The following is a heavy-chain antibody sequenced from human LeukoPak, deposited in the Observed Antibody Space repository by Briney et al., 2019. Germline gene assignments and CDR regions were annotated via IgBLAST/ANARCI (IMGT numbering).Heavy chain of an antibody. Sequence: SETLSLTCTVSGGSMNSYYWSWIRQPPGKGLEWIGYIYYSGSTSYNPSLKSRVSISVDTSKNQFSLMVTSATAADTAVYHCARGPLNSYGYSHYGMDVWGLGTTVTVSS. CDR2: IYYSGST. J-gene: IGHJ6*02. CDR3: ARGPLNSYGYSHYGMDV. D-gene: IGHD5-18*01. CDR1: GGSMNSYY. V-gene: IGHV4-59*01.